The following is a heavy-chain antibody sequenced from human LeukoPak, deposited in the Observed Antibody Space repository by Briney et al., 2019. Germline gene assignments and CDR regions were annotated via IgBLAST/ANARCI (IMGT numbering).Heavy chain of an antibody. CDR2: INPNSGGT. Sequence: VKVSCKASGYTFTGYYMHWVRQAPGQGLEWMGWINPNSGGTNYAQKFQGRVTMTRDTSISTAYMELSRLRSDDTAVYYCARSGKRYSSGISDYWGQGTLVTVSS. CDR1: GYTFTGYY. J-gene: IGHJ4*02. V-gene: IGHV1-2*02. CDR3: ARSGKRYSSGISDY. D-gene: IGHD6-19*01.